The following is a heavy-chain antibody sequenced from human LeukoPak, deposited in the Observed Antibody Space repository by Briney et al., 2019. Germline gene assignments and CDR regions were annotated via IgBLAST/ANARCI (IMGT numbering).Heavy chain of an antibody. V-gene: IGHV3-7*01. CDR1: GFTFSSYW. Sequence: GGSLRLSCAASGFTFSSYWMSWVRQAPGKGLEWVANIKQDGSEKYYVDSVKGRFTISRDNAKNSLYLQVNSLRADDTALYYCARGIRGGYYVPYYFDYWGQGTLVTVSS. CDR3: ARGIRGGYYVPYYFDY. CDR2: IKQDGSEK. D-gene: IGHD1-26*01. J-gene: IGHJ4*02.